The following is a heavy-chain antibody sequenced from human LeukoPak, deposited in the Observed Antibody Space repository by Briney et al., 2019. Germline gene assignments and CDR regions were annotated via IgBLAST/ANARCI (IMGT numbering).Heavy chain of an antibody. Sequence: SETLSLTCTVSGGSISSGDYYWSWIRQPPGKGLEWIGYIYYSGSTYYNPSLESRVTISVDTSKNQFSLKLSSVTAADTAVYYCAGQIISVVTANVVWFDPWGQGTLVTVSS. CDR1: GGSISSGDYY. CDR3: AGQIISVVTANVVWFDP. J-gene: IGHJ5*02. V-gene: IGHV4-30-4*01. D-gene: IGHD2-21*02. CDR2: IYYSGST.